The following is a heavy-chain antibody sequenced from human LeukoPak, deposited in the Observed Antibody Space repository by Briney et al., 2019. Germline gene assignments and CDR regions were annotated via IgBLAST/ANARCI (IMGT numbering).Heavy chain of an antibody. J-gene: IGHJ3*02. Sequence: EPSETLSLTCTVSGGSISSYYWSWIRQPAGKGLEWIGRIYTSGSTNYNPSLKSRVTMSVDTSKNQFSLKLSSVTAADTAVYYCARARYSGSSFAFDIWGQGTMVTVSS. CDR1: GGSISSYY. D-gene: IGHD6-6*01. V-gene: IGHV4-4*07. CDR3: ARARYSGSSFAFDI. CDR2: IYTSGST.